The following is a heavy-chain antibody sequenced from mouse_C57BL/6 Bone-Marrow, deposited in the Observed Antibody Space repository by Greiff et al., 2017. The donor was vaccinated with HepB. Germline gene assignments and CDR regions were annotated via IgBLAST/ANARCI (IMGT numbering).Heavy chain of an antibody. V-gene: IGHV1-81*01. J-gene: IGHJ3*01. CDR1: GYTFTSYG. Sequence: VKLQESGAELARPGASVKLSCKASGYTFTSYGISWVKQRTGQGLEWIGEIYPRSGNTYYNEKFKGKATLTADKSSSTAYMELRSLTSEDSAVYFCARGGWPPAYWGQGTLVTVSA. CDR2: IYPRSGNT. D-gene: IGHD1-1*02. CDR3: ARGGWPPAY.